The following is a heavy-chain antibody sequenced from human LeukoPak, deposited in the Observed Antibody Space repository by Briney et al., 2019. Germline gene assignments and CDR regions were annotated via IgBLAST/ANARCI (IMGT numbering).Heavy chain of an antibody. CDR1: GYNFTIYW. V-gene: IGHV5-51*01. D-gene: IGHD3-16*01. J-gene: IGHJ5*02. CDR2: IYPGDSDT. CDR3: EKFDFLFGEIDNWFDP. Sequence: PGASLQISCKGSGYNFTIYWIGWVRQLPGKGLEWMAIIYPGDSDTRYSPSFQGQVTISAHNSISTSSLQCSILKPSATAMYYCEKFDFLFGEIDNWFDPWGQGTLVTVSS.